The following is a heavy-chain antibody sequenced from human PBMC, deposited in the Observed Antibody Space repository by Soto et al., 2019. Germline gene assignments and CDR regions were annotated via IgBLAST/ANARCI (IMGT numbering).Heavy chain of an antibody. V-gene: IGHV3-30*18. D-gene: IGHD2-21*02. CDR2: ISYDGSNK. J-gene: IGHJ4*02. Sequence: GGSLRLSCAASGFTFSSYGMHWVRQAPGKGLEWVAVISYDGSNKYYADSVKGRFTISRDNSKNTLYLQMNSLRAEDTAVYYCANWFGVTAIQDYWGQGTLVTVSS. CDR3: ANWFGVTAIQDY. CDR1: GFTFSSYG.